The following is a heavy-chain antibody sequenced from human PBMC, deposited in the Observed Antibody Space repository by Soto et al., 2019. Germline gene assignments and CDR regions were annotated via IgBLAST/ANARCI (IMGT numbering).Heavy chain of an antibody. CDR1: GFSLSSTRMD. D-gene: IGHD6-19*01. J-gene: IGHJ4*02. Sequence: QITLKESGPTLVKPTQTLTLTCTFSGFSLSSTRMDVGWIRQPPGKALEWLALIYWDDDKRYSPFLKSRLTITKDTSKNQVVLTMSNMDPGDTARYYCAHIVVAGVGYYFDYWGQGTLVTVSS. CDR3: AHIVVAGVGYYFDY. CDR2: IYWDDDK. V-gene: IGHV2-5*02.